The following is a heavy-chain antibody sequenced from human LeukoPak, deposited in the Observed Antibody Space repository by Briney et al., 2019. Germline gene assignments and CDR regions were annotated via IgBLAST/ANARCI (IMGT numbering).Heavy chain of an antibody. Sequence: GASVKVSCKASGYTFTSYYMHWVRQAPGQGLEWMGIINPSGGSTSYAQKFQGRVTMTRDTSTSTVYMELSSLRSEDTAVYYCARGGYSGSYSQYYFDYWGQGTLVTVSS. CDR3: ARGGYSGSYSQYYFDY. J-gene: IGHJ4*02. CDR2: INPSGGST. CDR1: GYTFTSYY. V-gene: IGHV1-46*01. D-gene: IGHD3-10*01.